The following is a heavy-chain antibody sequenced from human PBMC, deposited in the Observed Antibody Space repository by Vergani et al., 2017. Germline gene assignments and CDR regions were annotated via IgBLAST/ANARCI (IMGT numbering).Heavy chain of an antibody. V-gene: IGHV4-34*01. CDR1: GGSFSGYY. CDR2: INHSGST. Sequence: QVQLQQWGAGLLKPSETLSLTCAVYGGSFSGYYWSWIRQPPGKGLEWIGEINHSGSTNYNPSLKSRVTISVDTSKNQFSLKLSSVTAADTAVYYCARTLEPQFDYWGQGTLVTVSS. D-gene: IGHD1-1*01. J-gene: IGHJ4*02. CDR3: ARTLEPQFDY.